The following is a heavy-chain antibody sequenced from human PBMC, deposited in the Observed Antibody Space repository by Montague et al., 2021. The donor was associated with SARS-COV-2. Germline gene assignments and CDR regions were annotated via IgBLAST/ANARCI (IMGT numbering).Heavy chain of an antibody. D-gene: IGHD3-16*02. J-gene: IGHJ3*01. Sequence: SLRLSCAASGFSFRSYGMYWVRQVPGKGLEWVAVVWFDGSGKFYPDSVKGRFTISRDNSKNILYLQMNNLTAEDTAVYYCARSRGVLIESDLVVWGQGTMITVSS. CDR1: GFSFRSYG. CDR3: ARSRGVLIESDLVV. V-gene: IGHV3-33*07. CDR2: VWFDGSGK.